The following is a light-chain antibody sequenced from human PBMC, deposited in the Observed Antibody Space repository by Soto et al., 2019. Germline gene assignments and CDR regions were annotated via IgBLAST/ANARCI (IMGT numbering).Light chain of an antibody. J-gene: IGKJ2*01. V-gene: IGKV3-15*01. CDR1: QSISIN. Sequence: EIVMAQSPATLSVSPGERATLSCRSSQSISINLAWYQQKPGQAPRLLIFDASTRATGIPARFSGSGSGTDFTLTISSLQSEDSALCFCQQYNDWPPAYTFGQGTKVEL. CDR2: DAS. CDR3: QQYNDWPPAYT.